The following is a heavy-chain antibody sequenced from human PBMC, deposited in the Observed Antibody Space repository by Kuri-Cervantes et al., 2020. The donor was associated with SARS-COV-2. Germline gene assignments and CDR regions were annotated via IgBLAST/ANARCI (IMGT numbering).Heavy chain of an antibody. CDR2: INPNSGGT. Sequence: ASVKVSCKASGYTFTSYYMHWVRQAPGQGLEWMGWINPNSGGTNYAQKFQGRVTMTRDTSISTAYMELSRLRSDDTAVYHCASCSSTSCSRRYYYYYYMEVWGKGTTVTVSS. CDR1: GYTFTSYY. V-gene: IGHV1-2*02. CDR3: ASCSSTSCSRRYYYYYYMEV. J-gene: IGHJ6*03. D-gene: IGHD2-2*01.